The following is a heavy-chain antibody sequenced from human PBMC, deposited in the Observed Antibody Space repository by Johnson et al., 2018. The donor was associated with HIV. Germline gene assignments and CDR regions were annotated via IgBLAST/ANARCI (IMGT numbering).Heavy chain of an antibody. CDR3: ASDGGRGDFDI. J-gene: IGHJ3*02. V-gene: IGHV3-11*04. D-gene: IGHD3-16*01. CDR2: ISSSGGTK. CDR1: GFTFSDYY. Sequence: QVQLVESGGGVVRPGGSLRLSCTASGFTFSDYYMTWIRQAPGKGLDWVSYISSSGGTKYYADSVKGRFTISRDNAKKSLYLQMNSLRVDDTAVYYCASDGGRGDFDIWGHGTRVSVSS.